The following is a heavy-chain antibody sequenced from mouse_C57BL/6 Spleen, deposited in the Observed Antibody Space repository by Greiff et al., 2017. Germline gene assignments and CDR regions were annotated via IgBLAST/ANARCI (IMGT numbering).Heavy chain of an antibody. D-gene: IGHD1-1*01. CDR2: IRNKANGYTT. J-gene: IGHJ2*01. V-gene: IGHV7-3*01. CDR3: ARYPYYYGSSYDYFDY. Sequence: EVQGVESGGGLVQPGGSLSLSCAASGFTFTDYYMSWVRQPPGKALEWLGFIRNKANGYTTEYSASVKGRFTISRDNSQSILYLQMNALRAEDSATYYCARYPYYYGSSYDYFDYWGQGTTLTVSS. CDR1: GFTFTDYY.